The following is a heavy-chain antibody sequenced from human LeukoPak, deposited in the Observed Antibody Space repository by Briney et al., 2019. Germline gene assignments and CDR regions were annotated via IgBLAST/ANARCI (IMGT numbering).Heavy chain of an antibody. J-gene: IGHJ4*02. V-gene: IGHV3-33*01. CDR2: IWYDGSNK. CDR1: GFTFSSYG. CDR3: ARGDSSGYYSDY. D-gene: IGHD3-22*01. Sequence: GRSLRLSCAASGFTFSSYGMHWVRQAPGKGLEWVAVIWYDGSNKYYADSVKGRFTISRDNSKNTLYLQMNSLRAEDTVVYYCARGDSSGYYSDYWGQGTLVTVSS.